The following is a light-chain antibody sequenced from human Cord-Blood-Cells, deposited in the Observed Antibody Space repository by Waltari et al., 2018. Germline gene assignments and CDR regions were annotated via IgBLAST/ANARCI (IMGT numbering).Light chain of an antibody. Sequence: QSALTQPPSVSGSPGQSVTISCTGTSRDVGGYNYVSWYQQHPGKPPKLTIYDVSKRPSGVPDRFSGSKSGNTASLTISGLQAEDEADYYCCSYAGSYTLVFGGGTKLTVL. CDR2: DVS. J-gene: IGLJ3*02. V-gene: IGLV2-11*01. CDR1: SRDVGGYNY. CDR3: CSYAGSYTLV.